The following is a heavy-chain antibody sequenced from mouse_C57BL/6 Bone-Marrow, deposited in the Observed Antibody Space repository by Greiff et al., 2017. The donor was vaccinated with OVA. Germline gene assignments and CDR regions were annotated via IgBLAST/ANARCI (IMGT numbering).Heavy chain of an antibody. Sequence: EVKLMESGGGLVQPKGSLKLSCAASGFSFNTYAMNWVRQAPGKGLEWVARIRSKSNNYATYYADSVKDRFTISRDDSESMLYLQMNNLKTEDTAMYYCVRHYRYAMDYWGQGTSVTVSS. CDR1: GFSFNTYA. CDR3: VRHYRYAMDY. V-gene: IGHV10-1*01. CDR2: IRSKSNNYAT. J-gene: IGHJ4*01.